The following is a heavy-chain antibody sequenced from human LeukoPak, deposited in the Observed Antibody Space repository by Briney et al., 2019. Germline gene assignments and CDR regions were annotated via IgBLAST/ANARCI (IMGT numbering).Heavy chain of an antibody. D-gene: IGHD3/OR15-3a*01. J-gene: IGHJ5*02. CDR2: IYTSGST. CDR1: GGSISSYY. V-gene: IGHV4-4*07. CDR3: ARNRGLDFPLTLGFDP. Sequence: SEPLSLTCTVSGGSISSYYWSWIRQPAGKGLEWIGRIYTSGSTNYNPSLKSRVTMSVDTSKNQFSLKLSSVTAADTAVYYCARNRGLDFPLTLGFDPWGQGTLVTVSS.